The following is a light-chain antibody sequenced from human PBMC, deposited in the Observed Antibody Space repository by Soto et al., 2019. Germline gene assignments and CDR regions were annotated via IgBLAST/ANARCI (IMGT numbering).Light chain of an antibody. CDR2: EVS. Sequence: QSALTQPASVSGSPGQSITISCTGTSSDVGGYNYVSWYQQHPGKAPKLMIYEVSNRPSGVSNRFSGSKSGNTASLTISGLQAEGEGDYYCSSYTSSSTLGFGGGTKVTVL. J-gene: IGLJ2*01. CDR1: SSDVGGYNY. CDR3: SSYTSSSTLG. V-gene: IGLV2-14*01.